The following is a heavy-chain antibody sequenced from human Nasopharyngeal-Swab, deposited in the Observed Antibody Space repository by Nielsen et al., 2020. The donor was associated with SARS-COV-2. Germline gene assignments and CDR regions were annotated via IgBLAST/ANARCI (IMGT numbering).Heavy chain of an antibody. CDR1: GGTFSSYA. V-gene: IGHV1-69*06. Sequence: SVKVSCKASGGTFSSYAISWVRQAPGQGLEWMGGIIPIFVTANSAQKFQGRVTITADKSTSTAYMELSSLRSEDTAVYYCARNPVDYDYVWGSYRYRTFDYWGQGTLVTVSS. CDR3: ARNPVDYDYVWGSYRYRTFDY. J-gene: IGHJ4*02. CDR2: IIPIFVTA. D-gene: IGHD3-16*02.